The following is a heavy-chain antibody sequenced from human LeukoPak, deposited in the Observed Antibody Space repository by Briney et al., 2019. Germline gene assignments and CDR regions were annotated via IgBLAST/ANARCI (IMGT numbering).Heavy chain of an antibody. D-gene: IGHD4-17*01. CDR3: ARGYGDNWFDP. Sequence: KPSETLSLTCAVSGGSISSGGYSWSWIRQPPGKGLEWIGYIYHSGSTYYNPSLKSRVTISVDRSKNQFSLKLSSVTAADTALYCCARGYGDNWFDPWGQGTLVTVSS. CDR2: IYHSGST. CDR1: GGSISSGGYS. J-gene: IGHJ5*02. V-gene: IGHV4-30-2*01.